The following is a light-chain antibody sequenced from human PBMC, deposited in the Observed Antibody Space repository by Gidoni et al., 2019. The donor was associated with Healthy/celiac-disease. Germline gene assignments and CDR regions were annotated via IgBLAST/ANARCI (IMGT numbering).Light chain of an antibody. Sequence: DIQMTQSQSSLSASVGDRVTITCRASQSINTYLNWYQQKPGKAPKLLIYAASSLQSGVPSRFSGSGSGTDFTLTISSLQPEDFATYYCQQSYGTPYTFXQXTKLEIK. CDR1: QSINTY. V-gene: IGKV1-39*01. J-gene: IGKJ2*01. CDR2: AAS. CDR3: QQSYGTPYT.